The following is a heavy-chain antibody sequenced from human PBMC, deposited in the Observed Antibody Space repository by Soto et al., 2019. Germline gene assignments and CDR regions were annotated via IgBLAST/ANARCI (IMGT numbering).Heavy chain of an antibody. CDR3: ARTPTASPYRYSSSSEALYYYYYGMDV. CDR1: GYTFTGYY. Sequence: ASVKVSCKASGYTFTGYYMHWVRQAPGQGLEWMGWINPNSGGTNYAQKFQGWVTMTRDKSISTAYMELSRLRSDDTAVYYCARTPTASPYRYSSSSEALYYYYYGMDVWGQGTTVTVSS. V-gene: IGHV1-2*04. D-gene: IGHD6-6*01. CDR2: INPNSGGT. J-gene: IGHJ6*02.